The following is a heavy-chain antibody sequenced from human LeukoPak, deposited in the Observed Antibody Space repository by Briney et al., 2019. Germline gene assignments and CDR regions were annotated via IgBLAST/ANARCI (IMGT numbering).Heavy chain of an antibody. CDR2: FDPEDGET. CDR3: ARVGRGYSGYDSTDY. V-gene: IGHV1-24*01. J-gene: IGHJ4*02. D-gene: IGHD5-12*01. CDR1: GYTLTELS. Sequence: ASVKVSCKVSGYTLTELSMHWVRQAPGKGLEWMGGFDPEDGETIYAQKFQGRVTMTEDTSTDTAYMELSSLRSEDTAVYYCARVGRGYSGYDSTDYWGQGTLVTVSS.